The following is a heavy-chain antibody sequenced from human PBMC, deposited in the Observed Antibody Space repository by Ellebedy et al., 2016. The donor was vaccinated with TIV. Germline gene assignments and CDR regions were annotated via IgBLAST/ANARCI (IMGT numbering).Heavy chain of an antibody. Sequence: GESLKISXAASGFTFSNYDMNWVRQAPGKGLEWVSSISGRGSSTYYADSVKGRFTISRDNSKNTLYLQMNSLRAEDTAVYYCAKTRAYSGTYDAFDIWGQGTMVTVSS. J-gene: IGHJ3*02. CDR1: GFTFSNYD. D-gene: IGHD1-26*01. CDR3: AKTRAYSGTYDAFDI. V-gene: IGHV3-23*01. CDR2: ISGRGSST.